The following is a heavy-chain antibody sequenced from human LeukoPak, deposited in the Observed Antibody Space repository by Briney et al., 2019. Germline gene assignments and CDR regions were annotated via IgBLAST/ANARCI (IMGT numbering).Heavy chain of an antibody. D-gene: IGHD6-13*01. CDR2: IYTSGTS. J-gene: IGHJ5*02. CDR3: ARGVRIAAHDP. Sequence: SETLSLTCTVSGGCISRYYWSWIRQSPGKGLELIGFIYTSGTSNYNPSLQSRVAMSVDTAKSQFSLNLTSVTAADTGVYYCARGVRIAAHDPWGPGTLVTVSS. CDR1: GGCISRYY. V-gene: IGHV4-4*08.